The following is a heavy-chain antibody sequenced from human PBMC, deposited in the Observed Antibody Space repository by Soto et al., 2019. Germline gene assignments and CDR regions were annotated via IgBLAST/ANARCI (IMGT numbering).Heavy chain of an antibody. D-gene: IGHD2-2*01. CDR2: IDWDDDK. Sequence: SGPTLVNPTQTLTLTCTFSGFSLSTSGVCVSWIRQPPGKALEWLARIDWDDDKYYSTSLKTRLTISKDTSKNQVVLTMTNMDPVDTATYYCARVIVVVPAATLDYYYYMDVWGKGTTVTV. V-gene: IGHV2-70*11. CDR1: GFSLSTSGVC. J-gene: IGHJ6*03. CDR3: ARVIVVVPAATLDYYYYMDV.